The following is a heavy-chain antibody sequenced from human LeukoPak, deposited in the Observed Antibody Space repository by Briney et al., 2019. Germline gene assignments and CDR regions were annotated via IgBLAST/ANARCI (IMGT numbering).Heavy chain of an antibody. J-gene: IGHJ4*02. CDR3: ARLELASAGTIDY. D-gene: IGHD6-13*01. Sequence: PSETLSLTCTVSGGSISSYYWSWIRQPPGKGLEWIGYIYYSGSTNYNPSLKSRVTISVDTSKNQFSLKLSSVTAADTAVYYCARLELASAGTIDYWGQGTLVTVSS. CDR2: IYYSGST. V-gene: IGHV4-59*01. CDR1: GGSISSYY.